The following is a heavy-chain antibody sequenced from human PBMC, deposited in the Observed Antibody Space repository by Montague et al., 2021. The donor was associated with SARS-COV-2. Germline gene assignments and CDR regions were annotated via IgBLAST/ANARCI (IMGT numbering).Heavy chain of an antibody. J-gene: IGHJ4*02. D-gene: IGHD2-21*01. CDR3: ARGGNSFGD. CDR1: GGSLKIDSSY. CDR2: IFSGGSP. V-gene: IGHV4-61*02. Sequence: SETLSLTCTISGGSLKIDSSYWSWVRQPAGKGLEWIGRIFSGGSPDYSPSLKSRVAISLDTSNYRFSLRLTSVTAADTAVYFCARGGNSFGDWGQGILVTVSS.